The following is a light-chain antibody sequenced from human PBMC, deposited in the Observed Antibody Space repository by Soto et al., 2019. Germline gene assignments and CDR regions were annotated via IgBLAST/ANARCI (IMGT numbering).Light chain of an antibody. J-gene: IGKJ2*01. Sequence: EIVMTQSPATLSVSPGERATLSCRASQSVSSNLAWYQQKPGQAPRLLIYGASTRATGIPARFSGSWSGTEFTLTFSSLQSEDFAGYYCQQYNNWPPYTFGQGTKLEIK. CDR3: QQYNNWPPYT. CDR2: GAS. V-gene: IGKV3-15*01. CDR1: QSVSSN.